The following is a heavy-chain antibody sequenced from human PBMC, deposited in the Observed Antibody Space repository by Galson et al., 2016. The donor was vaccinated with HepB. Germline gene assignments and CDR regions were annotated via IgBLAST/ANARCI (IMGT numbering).Heavy chain of an antibody. V-gene: IGHV1-2*02. CDR2: INPNNGDT. D-gene: IGHD1-1*01. CDR3: ARPVNRVGTGY. J-gene: IGHJ4*02. Sequence: SCKASGYTFTPYDIYWVRQAPGQGLEWMGWINPNNGDTMYAQNFRGRVTLTRDTSISTAYMELDSLTSDDTAVYYCARPVNRVGTGYWGQGTLATVSS. CDR1: GYTFTPYD.